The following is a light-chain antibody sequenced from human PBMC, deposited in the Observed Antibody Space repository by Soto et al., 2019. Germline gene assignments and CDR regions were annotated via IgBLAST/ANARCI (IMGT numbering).Light chain of an antibody. Sequence: QSALTQPASVSGSPGQSITISCTGTSNDVGGYNYVSWYQQHPGKAPKLMIYEVSNRPSGVSNRFSGSKSGNTASLTISGLQADDEADYYCSSCTSSSTGVFGGGTKVTVL. CDR1: SNDVGGYNY. CDR3: SSCTSSSTGV. CDR2: EVS. V-gene: IGLV2-14*01. J-gene: IGLJ2*01.